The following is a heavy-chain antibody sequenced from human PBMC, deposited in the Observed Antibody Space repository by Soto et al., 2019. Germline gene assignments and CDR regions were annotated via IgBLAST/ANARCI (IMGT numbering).Heavy chain of an antibody. V-gene: IGHV4-59*01. D-gene: IGHD1-26*01. CDR3: ARRYGGNFDY. J-gene: IGHJ4*02. CDR2: IYYSGST. Sequence: TLSLTCTVSGGSISSYYWSWIRQPPGKGLEWIGYIYYSGSTNYNPSLKSRVTISVDTSKNQFSLKLTSVTAADTAVYYCARRYGGNFDYWGQGTLVTVSS. CDR1: GGSISSYY.